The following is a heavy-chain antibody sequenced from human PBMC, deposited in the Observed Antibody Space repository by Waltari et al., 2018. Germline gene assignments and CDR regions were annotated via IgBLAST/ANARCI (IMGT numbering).Heavy chain of an antibody. CDR3: ARQTPTPLTYYDFWSGYYLNWFDP. V-gene: IGHV4-38-2*01. CDR1: GYSLSSGYY. D-gene: IGHD3-3*01. CDR2: IYHSGST. J-gene: IGHJ5*02. Sequence: QVQLQESGPGLVKPSETLSLTCAVSGYSLSSGYYWCWIRQPPGKGLEWIGSIYHSGSTYSNPSLKSRVTISVDTSKNQFSLKLSSVTAADTAVYYCARQTPTPLTYYDFWSGYYLNWFDPWGQGTLVTVSS.